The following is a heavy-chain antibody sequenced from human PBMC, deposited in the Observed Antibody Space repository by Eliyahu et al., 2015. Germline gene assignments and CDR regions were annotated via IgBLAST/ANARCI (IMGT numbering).Heavy chain of an antibody. CDR2: IWYDGSNK. J-gene: IGHJ5*02. CDR1: GXXFSTXG. D-gene: IGHD2-2*01. V-gene: IGHV3-33*01. CDR3: ARERIVVVPAAIFRWFDP. Sequence: QVQLVESGGGVVQPGRSLRXXCAASGXXFSTXGRPWVRQAPGKGLEWVAVIWYDGSNKYYADSVKGRFTISRDNSKNTLYLQMNSLRAEDTAVYYCARERIVVVPAAIFRWFDPWGQGTLVTVSS.